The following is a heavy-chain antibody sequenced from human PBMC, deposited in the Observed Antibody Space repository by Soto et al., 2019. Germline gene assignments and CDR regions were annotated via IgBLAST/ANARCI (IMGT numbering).Heavy chain of an antibody. CDR3: TTSISGLVTGH. J-gene: IGHJ4*02. D-gene: IGHD3-3*01. CDR2: IRSIADGGTA. V-gene: IGHV3-15*07. CDR1: GFTFSNAW. Sequence: EVQLVESGGGLVKPGGSLRLSCAASGFTFSNAWMNWVRQAPGKGLEWVGRIRSIADGGTADYAAPVKGRFTFSRDDSQNTLFLQMNSLKTEDTAVYFCTTSISGLVTGHWGQGTLVTVSS.